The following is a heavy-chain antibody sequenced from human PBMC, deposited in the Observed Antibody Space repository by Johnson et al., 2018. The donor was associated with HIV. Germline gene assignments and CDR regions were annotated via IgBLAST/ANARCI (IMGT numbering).Heavy chain of an antibody. CDR1: GFTVSSNY. V-gene: IGHV3-66*02. J-gene: IGHJ3*02. CDR3: AKESDHFDAVASDI. CDR2: IFSGGST. Sequence: VQLVESGGGVVQPGRSLRLSCAASGFTVSSNYMSWVRKAPGKGLEWVSVIFSGGSTYYADSVKGRFTVSRDNSQNILYLHMNSLRTDDTAMYYCAKESDHFDAVASDIWGQGTMVTVSS. D-gene: IGHD1-14*01.